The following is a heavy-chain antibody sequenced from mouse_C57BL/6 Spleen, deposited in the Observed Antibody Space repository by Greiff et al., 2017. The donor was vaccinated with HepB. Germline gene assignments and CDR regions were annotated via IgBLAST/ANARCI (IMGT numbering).Heavy chain of an antibody. CDR3: ARDGGDMDY. Sequence: VQLKQSGPGLVKPSQSLSLTCSVTGYSITSGYYWNWIRQFPGNKLEWMGYISYDGSNNYNPSLKNRISITRDTSKNQFFLKLNSVTTEDTATYYCARDGGDMDYWGQGTSVTVSS. CDR1: GYSITSGYY. J-gene: IGHJ4*01. V-gene: IGHV3-6*01. CDR2: ISYDGSN.